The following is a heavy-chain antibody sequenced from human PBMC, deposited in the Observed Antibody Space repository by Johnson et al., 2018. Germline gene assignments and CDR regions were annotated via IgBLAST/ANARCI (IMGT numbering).Heavy chain of an antibody. D-gene: IGHD5-18*01. CDR3: SKAPPLNEQLWLPYYYGMDV. J-gene: IGHJ6*02. V-gene: IGHV3-30*18. Sequence: VQLLESGGGVVQPGRSLRLSCAASGFTFSSYGMHWVRQAPGKGLEGVAVISYDGSNKYYADSVKGRFTISRDNSKNTLYLQMNSLRPEDTAVDYWSKAPPLNEQLWLPYYYGMDVWGQGTTVTVSS. CDR1: GFTFSSYG. CDR2: ISYDGSNK.